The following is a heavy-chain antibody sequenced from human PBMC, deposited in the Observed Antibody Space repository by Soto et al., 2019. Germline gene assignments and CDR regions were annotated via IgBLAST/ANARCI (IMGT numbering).Heavy chain of an antibody. Sequence: QVQLEQSGAEVKKPGSSVKVSCKASGGTFSSSGISWVRQAPGQGLEWMGGIMPIFRTPDYAQKFQGRVTVSAGEFTSTAYMELSGLRSDDTAVYYCARDNDRPQLGGNYYYILDVWGQGTTITVSS. CDR1: GGTFSSSG. D-gene: IGHD2-8*01. CDR3: ARDNDRPQLGGNYYYILDV. CDR2: IMPIFRTP. V-gene: IGHV1-69*12. J-gene: IGHJ6*02.